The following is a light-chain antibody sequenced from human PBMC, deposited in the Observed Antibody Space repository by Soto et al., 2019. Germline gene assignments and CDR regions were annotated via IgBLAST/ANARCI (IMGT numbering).Light chain of an antibody. J-gene: IGKJ1*01. CDR2: KVS. Sequence: DIHMTQSPSTLSASVGDRVTITCRASQSIDTWLAWYQQKPGKDPKLLIYKVSSLESGVPSRFSGSGSGTEFTLTISSLQPDDLGSYFCQQYKSFPTFGQGTKVDIK. CDR1: QSIDTW. V-gene: IGKV1-5*03. CDR3: QQYKSFPT.